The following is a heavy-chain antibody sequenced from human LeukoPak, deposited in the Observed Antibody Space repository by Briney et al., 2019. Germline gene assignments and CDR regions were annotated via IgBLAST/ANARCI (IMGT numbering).Heavy chain of an antibody. Sequence: GGSLRLSCAASGFTFSSYAMSWVGQAPGKGLEWVSAISGSGGITYYADSVKGRFTISRDNSKNTLYLQMNSLRPEDTAVYYPAKEGQIAVAGTWDYWGQGTLVPVSS. CDR2: ISGSGGIT. J-gene: IGHJ4*02. V-gene: IGHV3-23*01. D-gene: IGHD6-19*01. CDR3: AKEGQIAVAGTWDY. CDR1: GFTFSSYA.